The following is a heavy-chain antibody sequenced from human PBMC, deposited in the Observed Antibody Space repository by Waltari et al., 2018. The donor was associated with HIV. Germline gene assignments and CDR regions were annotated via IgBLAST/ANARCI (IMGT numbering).Heavy chain of an antibody. D-gene: IGHD6-13*01. V-gene: IGHV3-21*01. CDR3: ARDGRGSSLSLNWFDP. CDR1: GFTLRNYS. J-gene: IGHJ5*02. CDR2: ISSTGSFI. Sequence: EVQLVESGGGLVKPGGSLRLSCAASGFTLRNYSMNWVRQAPGKGPEWVSSISSTGSFIYYADSVKGRFTISRDNAKNSLYLQMDSLRADDTSVYYCARDGRGSSLSLNWFDPWGQGIQVTVSS.